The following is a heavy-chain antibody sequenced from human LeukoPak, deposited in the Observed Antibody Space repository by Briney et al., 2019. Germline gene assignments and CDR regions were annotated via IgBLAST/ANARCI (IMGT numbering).Heavy chain of an antibody. D-gene: IGHD4-17*01. V-gene: IGHV3-7*01. J-gene: IGHJ4*02. CDR1: GFTFSSYW. CDR3: ARSPHGDYVSYFDY. Sequence: GGSLRLSCAASGFTFSSYWMSWVRQAPGKGLEWVANIKQDGSEKYYVDSVKGRFTISRDNAKNSLYLQMNSLTAEDTAVYYCARSPHGDYVSYFDYWGQGTLVTVSS. CDR2: IKQDGSEK.